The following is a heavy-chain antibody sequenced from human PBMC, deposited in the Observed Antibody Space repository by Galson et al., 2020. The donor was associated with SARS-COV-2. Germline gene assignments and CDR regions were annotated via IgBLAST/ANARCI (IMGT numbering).Heavy chain of an antibody. Sequence: TGGSLRLSCAASGFTFGSYAMSWIRQAPGKGLEWVSAISGGGDSTYYADSVRGRFTISRDNSKNTLYLQMNSLRAEDTAVYYCAKDACSGGWFNDVDDYWGQGTLVTV. CDR1: GFTFGSYA. CDR2: ISGGGDST. V-gene: IGHV3-23*01. D-gene: IGHD6-13*01. J-gene: IGHJ4*02. CDR3: AKDACSGGWFNDVDDY.